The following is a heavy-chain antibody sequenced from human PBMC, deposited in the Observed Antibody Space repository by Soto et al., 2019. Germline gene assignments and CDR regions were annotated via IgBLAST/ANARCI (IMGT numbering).Heavy chain of an antibody. CDR1: GGSFSCYY. V-gene: IGHV4-34*01. J-gene: IGHJ6*02. CDR2: INHSGST. D-gene: IGHD4-4*01. Sequence: PSETLSLTCAVYGGSFSCYYWSWIRQPPGKGLEWIGEINHSGSTNYNPSLKSRVTISVDTSKNQFSLKLSSVTAADTAVYYCARGRGTVTKVNFYYYGMDVWGQGTTVTVS. CDR3: ARGRGTVTKVNFYYYGMDV.